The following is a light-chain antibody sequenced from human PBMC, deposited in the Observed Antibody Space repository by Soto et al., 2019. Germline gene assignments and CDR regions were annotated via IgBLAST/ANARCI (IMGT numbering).Light chain of an antibody. CDR2: GAS. CDR1: QSVSSSY. J-gene: IGKJ5*01. V-gene: IGKV3-20*01. CDR3: QQYGNSPAIT. Sequence: EIVLTQSPGTLSLSPGERATLSCRAIQSVSSSYLAWYQQKPGQAPRLLIYGASSRPTGIPDRFSGSGSGTDFTLTVSRLEPEDFAVYYCQQYGNSPAITFGQGTRLEIK.